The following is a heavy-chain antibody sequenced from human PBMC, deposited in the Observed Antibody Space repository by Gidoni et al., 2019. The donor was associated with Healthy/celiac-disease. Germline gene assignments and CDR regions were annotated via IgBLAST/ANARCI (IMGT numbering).Heavy chain of an antibody. D-gene: IGHD2-15*01. CDR1: GYTFPGSY. Sequence: QVQLVQSGAEVKKPGASVQVSCKASGYTFPGSYMHWVRQAPGQGLAWMGGINPNSGGKNYAQKFQGRVTMTRDTSISTAYMELSRLRSDDTAVYYCARRVGYCSGGSCYSEVYYMDVWGKGTTVTVSS. CDR3: ARRVGYCSGGSCYSEVYYMDV. CDR2: INPNSGGK. J-gene: IGHJ6*03. V-gene: IGHV1-2*02.